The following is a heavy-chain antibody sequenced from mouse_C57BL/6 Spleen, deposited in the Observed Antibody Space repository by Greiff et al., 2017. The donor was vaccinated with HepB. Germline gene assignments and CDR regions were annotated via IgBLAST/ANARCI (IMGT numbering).Heavy chain of an antibody. CDR3: ARSLLLRYPYAMDY. D-gene: IGHD1-1*01. Sequence: QVQLKESGPELVKPGASVKISCKASGYAFSSSWMNWVKQRPGKGLEWIGRIYPGDGDTNYNGKFKGKATLTADKSSSTAYMQLSSLTSEDSAVYFCARSLLLRYPYAMDYLGQGTSVTVSS. J-gene: IGHJ4*01. CDR1: GYAFSSSW. V-gene: IGHV1-82*01. CDR2: IYPGDGDT.